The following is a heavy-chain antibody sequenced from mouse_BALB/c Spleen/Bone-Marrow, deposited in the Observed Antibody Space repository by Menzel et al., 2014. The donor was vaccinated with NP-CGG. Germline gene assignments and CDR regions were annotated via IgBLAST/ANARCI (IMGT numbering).Heavy chain of an antibody. CDR1: GFTFSRYG. D-gene: IGHD2-10*01. V-gene: IGHV5-6-3*01. Sequence: EVYLVESGGGLVQFGGSLKLSCAASGFTFSRYGMSWVRQTPDKRLELVAIINSDGGSTYYPDSVKGRFTISRDNAKNTLYLQMSSLKSEDTAMYYCARAYYWGQGTLVTVSA. CDR3: ARAYY. J-gene: IGHJ3*01. CDR2: INSDGGST.